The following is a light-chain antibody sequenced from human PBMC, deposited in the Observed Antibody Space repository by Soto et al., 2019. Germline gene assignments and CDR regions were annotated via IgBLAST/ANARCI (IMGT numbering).Light chain of an antibody. V-gene: IGKV3-20*01. CDR3: QQYSSSPLT. CDR2: GAS. CDR1: QSVSSNY. Sequence: EIVLTQSPGTLSLSPGQVATLSCRASQSVSSNYLAWYQQKPGQAPRLLIYGASSRATGIPDRLSGSGSGTDFTLTISRLEPEDFAVYYCQQYSSSPLTFGGGTKVDIK. J-gene: IGKJ4*01.